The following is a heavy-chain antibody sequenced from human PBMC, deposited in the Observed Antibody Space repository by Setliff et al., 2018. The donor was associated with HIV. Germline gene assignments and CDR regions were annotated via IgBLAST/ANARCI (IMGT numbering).Heavy chain of an antibody. CDR1: GSSFADYP. V-gene: IGHV1-3*01. CDR3: ARVSSYYHGSGDHNGMDV. CDR2: TNVGKGPT. D-gene: IGHD3-10*01. J-gene: IGHJ6*02. Sequence: ATVEVSCNPSGSSFADYPLHWVRQAPEQRLEWMGWTNVGKGPTKYSQKFQDRLSITWDTVANTAYMELSILTPEYTAVFFCARVSSYYHGSGDHNGMDVWGQGTTGTVSS.